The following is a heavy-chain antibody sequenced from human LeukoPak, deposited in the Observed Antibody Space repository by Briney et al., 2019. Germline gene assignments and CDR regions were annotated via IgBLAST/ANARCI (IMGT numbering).Heavy chain of an antibody. D-gene: IGHD3-9*01. CDR1: GFSFSSYE. CDR2: ISSSGSSI. J-gene: IGHJ4*02. Sequence: PGGSLRLSCAASGFSFSSYEMHWVRQAPGKGLEWVSYISSSGSSIYYADSMKGRFTISRDNAKNSLYLQMNRLRAEDTAVYYCAKTGYLHFDYWGQGALVTVSS. V-gene: IGHV3-48*03. CDR3: AKTGYLHFDY.